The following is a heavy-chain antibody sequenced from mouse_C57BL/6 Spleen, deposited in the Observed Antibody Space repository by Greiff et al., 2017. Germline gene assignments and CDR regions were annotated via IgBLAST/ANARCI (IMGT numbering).Heavy chain of an antibody. D-gene: IGHD1-1*01. CDR3: ARPLTTVVDWYFDV. CDR2: IDPSDSYT. J-gene: IGHJ1*03. CDR1: GYTFTSYW. V-gene: IGHV1-69*01. Sequence: QVQLQQPGAELVMPGASVKLSCKASGYTFTSYWMHWVKQRPGQGLEWIGEIDPSDSYTNYNQKFKGKYTLTVDKSSSTAYMQRSSLTSEDSAVYYCARPLTTVVDWYFDVWGTGTTVTVSS.